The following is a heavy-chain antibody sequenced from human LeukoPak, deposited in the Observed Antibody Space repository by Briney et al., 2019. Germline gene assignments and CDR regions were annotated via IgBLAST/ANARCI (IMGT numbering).Heavy chain of an antibody. CDR3: TTWSSQFDH. Sequence: GGSLRLSCAASGFTFSDAWMTWVRQAPGKGLECVGFIQSKTDGGTTDSATPVKGRFTVSRDDSKNTLYLQMNSLKTEDTAVYYCTTWSSQFDHWGQGTLVTVS. V-gene: IGHV3-15*01. J-gene: IGHJ4*02. D-gene: IGHD6-6*01. CDR2: IQSKTDGGTT. CDR1: GFTFSDAW.